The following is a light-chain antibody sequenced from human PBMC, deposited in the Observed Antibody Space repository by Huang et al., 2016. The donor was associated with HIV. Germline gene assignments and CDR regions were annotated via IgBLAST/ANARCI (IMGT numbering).Light chain of an antibody. CDR2: AAS. CDR1: QDIGSF. Sequence: DIQMTQSPSSLSASVGDRVTITCRPSQDIGSFLAWFQQKPGKAQKSLIYAASKLQTGVPSRFSGSGSGTEFTLTITSLRPEDFATYFCQQFKTFPLTFGGGTKVETK. V-gene: IGKV1-16*01. J-gene: IGKJ4*01. CDR3: QQFKTFPLT.